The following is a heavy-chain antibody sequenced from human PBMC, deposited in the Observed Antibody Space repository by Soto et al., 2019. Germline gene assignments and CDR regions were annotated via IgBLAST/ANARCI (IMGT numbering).Heavy chain of an antibody. CDR1: GFTFSDYA. CDR2: VSHDGRNT. V-gene: IGHV3-30*18. D-gene: IGHD6-19*01. J-gene: IGHJ4*02. CDR3: AKGGRQWLVPSHSNY. Sequence: VQLVESGGGVVQPGRSLRLSCAASGFTFSDYAMHWVRQAPGKGLEWVAVVSHDGRNTHYADSVKGRFTISRDSSKNRVSLEMPRRRAEDTAVYYCAKGGRQWLVPSHSNYWGPGALVTVSS.